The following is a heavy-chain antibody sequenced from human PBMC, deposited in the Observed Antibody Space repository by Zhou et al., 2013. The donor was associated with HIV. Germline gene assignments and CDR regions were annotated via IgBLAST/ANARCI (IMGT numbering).Heavy chain of an antibody. Sequence: QVHLVQSGAEVKKPGASVKVSCEAVGVAFSNYAIHWVRQAPGQRLEWMGWINAGNGNTKYSQKFQGRVTITRDTSASTAYMELSSLRSEDTAVYYCARDSSSSCFDYWGQGTLVTVSS. J-gene: IGHJ4*02. D-gene: IGHD6-6*01. CDR1: GVAFSNYA. CDR3: ARDSSSSCFDY. CDR2: INAGNGNT. V-gene: IGHV1-3*01.